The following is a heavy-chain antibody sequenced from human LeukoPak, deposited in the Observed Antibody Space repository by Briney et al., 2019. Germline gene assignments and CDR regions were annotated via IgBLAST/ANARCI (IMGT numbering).Heavy chain of an antibody. Sequence: ASVKVSCKVSGYTLTELSMHWVRQAPGKGLEWMGGFDPEDGETIYAQKFQGRVTTTEDTSTDTAYMELSSLRSEDTAVYYCATDRPLRYRSIFDYWGQGTLVTVSS. D-gene: IGHD3-9*01. CDR2: FDPEDGET. CDR3: ATDRPLRYRSIFDY. J-gene: IGHJ4*02. CDR1: GYTLTELS. V-gene: IGHV1-24*01.